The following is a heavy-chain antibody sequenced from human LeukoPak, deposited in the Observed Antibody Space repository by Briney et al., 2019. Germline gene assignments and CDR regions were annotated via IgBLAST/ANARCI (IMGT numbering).Heavy chain of an antibody. CDR2: VSYDGSNK. CDR3: ARSYRYGFDY. V-gene: IGHV3-30*04. D-gene: IGHD5-18*01. Sequence: GGSLRLSCAASQFTFNNYLIHWVRQAPGKGLEWVATVSYDGSNKYYADSVKGRFTISRDNSKNTLDLQMNSLRAEDTAVYYCARSYRYGFDYWGQGTPVTVSS. CDR1: QFTFNNYL. J-gene: IGHJ4*02.